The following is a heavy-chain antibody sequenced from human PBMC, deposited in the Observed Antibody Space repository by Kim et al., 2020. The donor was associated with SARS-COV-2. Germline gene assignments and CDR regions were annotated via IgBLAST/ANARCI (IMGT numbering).Heavy chain of an antibody. D-gene: IGHD6-13*01. V-gene: IGHV4-59*01. CDR3: AREIEGYSSSWYIDY. Sequence: NPSRKSRVTISVDTSKNQFSLKLSSVTAADTAVYYCAREIEGYSSSWYIDYWGQGTLVTVSS. J-gene: IGHJ4*02.